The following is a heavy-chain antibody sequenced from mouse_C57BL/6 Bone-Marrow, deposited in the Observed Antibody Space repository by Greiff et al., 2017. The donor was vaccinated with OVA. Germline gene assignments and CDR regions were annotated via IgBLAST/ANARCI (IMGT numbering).Heavy chain of an antibody. CDR3: ARGGDYGSRKYYAMDY. V-gene: IGHV1-67*01. J-gene: IGHJ4*01. Sequence: VQLQQSGPELVRPGVSVKISCKGSGYTFTDYAMHWVKQSHAKSLEWIGVISTYYGDASSNQKFKDKATMTVDKSSSTAYMDLARLTSADSAGYYGARGGDYGSRKYYAMDYWGQGTSVTVSS. D-gene: IGHD1-1*01. CDR2: ISTYYGDA. CDR1: GYTFTDYA.